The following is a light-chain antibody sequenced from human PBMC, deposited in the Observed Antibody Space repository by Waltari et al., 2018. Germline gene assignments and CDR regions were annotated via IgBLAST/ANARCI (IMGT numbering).Light chain of an antibody. CDR3: GTWDSSLAVWM. Sequence: QSLLTQPPSLSAAPGQRVTIYCSGTSPNIGGNDVFWYQQFPGKAPRLLSYDDNMRPAGIPDRFSGSKSATSASLAISRLQTGDEADYYCGTWDSSLAVWMFGGGTRLTVL. CDR1: SPNIGGND. CDR2: DDN. V-gene: IGLV1-51*02. J-gene: IGLJ3*02.